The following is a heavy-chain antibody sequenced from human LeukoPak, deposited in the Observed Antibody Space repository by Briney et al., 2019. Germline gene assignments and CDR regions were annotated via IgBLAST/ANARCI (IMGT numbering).Heavy chain of an antibody. Sequence: GESLKISCKGSGYSFTSYWIGWVRQMPGKGLEWMGIIYPGDSDTRYSPSFQGQVTISADKSISTAYLQWSSLKASDTAMYYCARRVGPLRFLEWSPQLYFDYWGQGTLVTVSS. CDR2: IYPGDSDT. V-gene: IGHV5-51*01. D-gene: IGHD3-3*01. CDR3: ARRVGPLRFLEWSPQLYFDY. CDR1: GYSFTSYW. J-gene: IGHJ4*02.